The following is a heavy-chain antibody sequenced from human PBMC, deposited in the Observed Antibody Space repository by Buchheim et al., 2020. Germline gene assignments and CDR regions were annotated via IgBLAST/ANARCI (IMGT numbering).Heavy chain of an antibody. CDR2: IYFSGST. V-gene: IGHV4-30-4*01. D-gene: IGHD1-20*01. Sequence: QVQLQESGPGLVKPSQTLSLTCTVSGGSISSGDYYWTWIRQPPGKGLEWIGYIYFSGSTCYNPALKSRVIISVDTSKNQFSLRLSSVTAADTAVYYCARENRWGVTGTQNPFDYWGQGTL. J-gene: IGHJ4*02. CDR1: GGSISSGDYY. CDR3: ARENRWGVTGTQNPFDY.